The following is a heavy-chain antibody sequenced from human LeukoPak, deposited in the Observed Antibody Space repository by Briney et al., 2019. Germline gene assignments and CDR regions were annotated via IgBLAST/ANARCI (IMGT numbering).Heavy chain of an antibody. CDR3: AKVDGQIAAAGTPDY. J-gene: IGHJ4*02. CDR2: IYSDNT. V-gene: IGHV3-23*03. CDR1: GFTFGDYA. Sequence: QSGGSLRLSCTASGFTFGDYAMSWVRQAPGKGLEWVSFIYSDNTHYSDSVKGRFTISRDNSKNTLYLQMNSLRAEDTAVFYCAKVDGQIAAAGTPDYWGQGTLVTVSS. D-gene: IGHD6-13*01.